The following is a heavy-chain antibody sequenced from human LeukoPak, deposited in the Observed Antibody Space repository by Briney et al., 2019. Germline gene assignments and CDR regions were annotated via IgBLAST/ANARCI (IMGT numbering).Heavy chain of an antibody. J-gene: IGHJ4*02. CDR1: RVTFSGYT. V-gene: IGHV3-23*01. CDR2: ITETGGNT. CDR3: AKGSTSYFFGS. D-gene: IGHD6-6*01. Sequence: GGSLRLSCTASRVTFSGYTMNWVPQAPGKGLEWVSAITETGGNTYYADSVKGRFTIYRDNSKNTLYLQMNSLRTEDTAVYYCAKGSTSYFFGSWGPGTLVTVSS.